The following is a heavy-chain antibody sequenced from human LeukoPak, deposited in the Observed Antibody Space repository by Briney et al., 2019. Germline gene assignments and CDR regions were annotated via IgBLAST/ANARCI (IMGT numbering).Heavy chain of an antibody. CDR1: GGSISSSSYY. CDR2: IYYSGST. Sequence: PSETLSLTCTVSGGSISSSSYYWGWIRQPPGKGLEWIGSIYYSGSTNYNPSLKSRVTISVDTSKNQFSLKLSSVTAADTAVYYCARIEHSSGWYYFDYWGQGTLVTVSS. J-gene: IGHJ4*02. CDR3: ARIEHSSGWYYFDY. V-gene: IGHV4-39*01. D-gene: IGHD6-19*01.